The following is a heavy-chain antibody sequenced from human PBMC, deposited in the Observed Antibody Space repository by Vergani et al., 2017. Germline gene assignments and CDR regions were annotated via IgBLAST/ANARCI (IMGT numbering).Heavy chain of an antibody. CDR1: GYTFTGYY. D-gene: IGHD3-10*01. CDR2: INPNSGGT. Sequence: QVQLVQSGAEVKKPGASVKVSCKASGYTFTGYYMHWVRQAPGQGLEWMGWINPNSGGTNYAQKFQGRVTITADKSTSTAYMELSSLRSEDTAVYYCAREYTVRGWGFVERWGQGTLVTVSS. CDR3: AREYTVRGWGFVER. J-gene: IGHJ5*02. V-gene: IGHV1-2*02.